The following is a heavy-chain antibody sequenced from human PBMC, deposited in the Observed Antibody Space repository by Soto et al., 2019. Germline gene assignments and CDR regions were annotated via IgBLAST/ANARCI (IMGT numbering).Heavy chain of an antibody. V-gene: IGHV4-34*01. CDR3: ARGFSSMVRGVMANWFDP. J-gene: IGHJ5*02. D-gene: IGHD3-10*01. CDR1: GGSFSGYY. Sequence: PSETLSLTCAVYGGSFSGYYWSWIRQPPGKELEWIGEINHSGSTNYNPSLKSRVTISVDTSKNQFSLKLSSVTAADTAVYYCARGFSSMVRGVMANWFDPWGQGTLVTVSS. CDR2: INHSGST.